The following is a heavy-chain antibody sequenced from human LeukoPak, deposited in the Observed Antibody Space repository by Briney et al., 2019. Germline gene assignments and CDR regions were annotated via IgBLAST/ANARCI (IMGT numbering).Heavy chain of an antibody. CDR3: AREDDMIAGVDY. V-gene: IGHV3-48*01. CDR2: ISSSSSTI. D-gene: IGHD3-22*01. Sequence: ESGGSLRLSCAASGFTSSSYALNWVRQALGKGLEWVSYISSSSSTIYYTDSVKGRFTISRDNAKNSLYLQMNSLRAEDTAVYYCAREDDMIAGVDYWGQGTLVTVSS. CDR1: GFTSSSYA. J-gene: IGHJ4*02.